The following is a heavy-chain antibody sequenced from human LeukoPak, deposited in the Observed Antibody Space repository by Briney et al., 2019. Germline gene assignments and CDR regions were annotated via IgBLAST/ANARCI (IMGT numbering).Heavy chain of an antibody. CDR3: ARGALSITTSTSFDY. CDR1: EYTFTHYY. Sequence: ASVKVPCKASEYTFTHYYMHWVRQAPGQGLEWMGWINPNSGGTNYAQKFHGRITMTRDTSISTGYMELSRLTSDDTSVYHCARGALSITTSTSFDYWGQGTLVTVSS. D-gene: IGHD1-14*01. CDR2: INPNSGGT. J-gene: IGHJ4*02. V-gene: IGHV1-2*02.